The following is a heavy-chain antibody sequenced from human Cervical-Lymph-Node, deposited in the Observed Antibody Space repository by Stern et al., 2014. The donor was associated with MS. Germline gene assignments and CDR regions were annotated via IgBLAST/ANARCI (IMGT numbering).Heavy chain of an antibody. CDR1: GGTFTSFS. D-gene: IGHD4-17*01. Sequence: VQLEESGAEVKKPGSSVNVSCKASGGTFTSFSINWVRQVPGQSLEWMGGIIPIFDTPNLAQKFQGRVTITADSSTSTVYMALNSLRSDDTAVYYCVLPSKVTTAAFDVWGRGTMVTVS. CDR3: VLPSKVTTAAFDV. CDR2: IIPIFDTP. V-gene: IGHV1-69*06. J-gene: IGHJ3*01.